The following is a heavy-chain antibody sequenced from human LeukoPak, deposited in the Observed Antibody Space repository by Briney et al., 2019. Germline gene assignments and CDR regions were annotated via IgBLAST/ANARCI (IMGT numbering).Heavy chain of an antibody. CDR3: AAEGYSGYDELGY. V-gene: IGHV1-58*02. CDR2: IVVGSGNT. Sequence: ASVKVSCKASGFTFTSSAMQWVRQARGQRLEWIGWIVVGSGNTNYAQKFQERVTITRDMSTSTAYMELSSLRSEDTAVYYCAAEGYSGYDELGYWGQGTLVTVSS. CDR1: GFTFTSSA. J-gene: IGHJ4*02. D-gene: IGHD5-12*01.